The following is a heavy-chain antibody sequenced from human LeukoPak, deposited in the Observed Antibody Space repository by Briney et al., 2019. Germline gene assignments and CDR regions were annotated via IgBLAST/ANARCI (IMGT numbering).Heavy chain of an antibody. V-gene: IGHV3-21*01. Sequence: GGSLRLSCAASGFTFSSYSMNWVRQAPGKGLEWVSAISSSSSYIHYADSVKGRFTISRDNAKNSLYLQMNSLRADDTAVYYCARDSSGWYHGMDVWGQGTTVTVSS. CDR2: ISSSSSYI. D-gene: IGHD6-19*01. J-gene: IGHJ6*02. CDR1: GFTFSSYS. CDR3: ARDSSGWYHGMDV.